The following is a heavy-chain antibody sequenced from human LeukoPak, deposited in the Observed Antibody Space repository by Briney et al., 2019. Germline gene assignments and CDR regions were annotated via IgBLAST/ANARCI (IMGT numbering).Heavy chain of an antibody. CDR2: IYYSGST. D-gene: IGHD6-19*01. CDR1: GGSISSYY. CDR3: ARGDSYSSGWYGLMGY. V-gene: IGHV4-59*08. Sequence: SETLSLTCTVSGGSISSYYWSWIRQPPGRGLEWIGYIYYSGSTNYNPSLKSRVTISVDTSKNQFSLKLSSVSGADTAVYYCARGDSYSSGWYGLMGYWGQGTLVTVSS. J-gene: IGHJ4*02.